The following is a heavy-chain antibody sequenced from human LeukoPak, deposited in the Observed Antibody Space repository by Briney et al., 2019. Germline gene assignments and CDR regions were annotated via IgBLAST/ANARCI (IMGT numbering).Heavy chain of an antibody. CDR3: AKDTSINRYGLFGY. J-gene: IGHJ4*02. Sequence: GGSLRLSCAASGFTFSSYGMHWVRQAPGKGLEWVAVIWYDGSNKCYADSVKGRFTISRDNSKNTLYLQMNSLRAEDTAVYYCAKDTSINRYGLFGYWGQGTLVTVSS. CDR2: IWYDGSNK. CDR1: GFTFSSYG. D-gene: IGHD5-18*01. V-gene: IGHV3-33*06.